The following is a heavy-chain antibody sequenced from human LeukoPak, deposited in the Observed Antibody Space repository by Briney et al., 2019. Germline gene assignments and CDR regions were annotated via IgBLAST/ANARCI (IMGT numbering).Heavy chain of an antibody. D-gene: IGHD3-22*01. CDR2: LGRSGGSK. CDR1: GFNFDIFA. CDR3: SSGYYYA. J-gene: IGHJ5*02. V-gene: IGHV3-23*01. Sequence: GGSLRLSCVASGFNFDIFAMSWVRQSPGGGLEWVASLGRSGGSKNYADSVKGRFTISRDNSKNTLYLQMNSLRAEDTAVYYCSSGYYYAWGQGTLVTVSS.